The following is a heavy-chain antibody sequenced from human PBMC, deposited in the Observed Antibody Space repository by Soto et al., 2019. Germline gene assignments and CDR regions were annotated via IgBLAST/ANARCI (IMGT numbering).Heavy chain of an antibody. CDR1: GGTFSSYA. CDR2: IIPIFGTA. D-gene: IGHD2-2*01. Sequence: GASVKVSCKASGGTFSSYAISWVRQAPGQGLEWMGGIIPIFGTANYAQKFQGRVTITADESTSTAYMELSSLRSEDTAVYYCARGYYEGYCSSTSCYYRWFDPWGRGTLVTVSS. V-gene: IGHV1-69*13. CDR3: ARGYYEGYCSSTSCYYRWFDP. J-gene: IGHJ5*02.